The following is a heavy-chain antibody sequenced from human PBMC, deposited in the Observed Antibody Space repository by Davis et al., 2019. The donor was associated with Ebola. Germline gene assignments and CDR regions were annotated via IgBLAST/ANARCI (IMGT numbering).Heavy chain of an antibody. CDR2: ISAYNGNT. V-gene: IGHV1-18*01. D-gene: IGHD2-2*01. J-gene: IGHJ6*02. CDR1: GYTFTSYG. Sequence: ASVKVSCKASGYTFTSYGISWVRQAPGQGLEWMGWISAYNGNTNYAQKLQGRVTMTTDTSTSTAYMELRSLRSDDTAVYYCARRGNVQLLIYYGMDVWGQGTTVTVSS. CDR3: ARRGNVQLLIYYGMDV.